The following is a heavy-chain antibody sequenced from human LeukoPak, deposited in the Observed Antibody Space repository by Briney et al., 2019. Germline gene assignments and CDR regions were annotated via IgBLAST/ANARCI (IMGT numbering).Heavy chain of an antibody. J-gene: IGHJ4*02. CDR2: IRSKAYGGTT. Sequence: GGSLRLSCTASGFTFGDYAMSWVRQAPGKGLEWVGFIRSKAYGGTTEYAASVKGRFTISRDDSKSIAYLQMNSLKTEDTAVYYCTRPAALYSSGWDPISGSYWGQGTLVTVSS. CDR3: TRPAALYSSGWDPISGSY. V-gene: IGHV3-49*04. D-gene: IGHD6-19*01. CDR1: GFTFGDYA.